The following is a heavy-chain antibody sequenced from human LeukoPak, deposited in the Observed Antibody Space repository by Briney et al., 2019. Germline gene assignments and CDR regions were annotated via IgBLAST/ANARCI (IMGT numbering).Heavy chain of an antibody. Sequence: SETLSLTCAVYGGSLSDYHWRWIRQPPGKGLEWIGSIYYSGSTYYNPSLKSRVTISVDTSKNQFSLKLSSVTAADTAAYYCARIAYFAMDVWGQGTTVTVSS. CDR2: IYYSGST. CDR1: GGSLSDYH. CDR3: ARIAYFAMDV. J-gene: IGHJ6*02. V-gene: IGHV4-34*01.